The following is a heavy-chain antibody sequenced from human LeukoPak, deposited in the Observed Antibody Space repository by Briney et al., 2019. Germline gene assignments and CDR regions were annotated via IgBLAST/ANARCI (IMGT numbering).Heavy chain of an antibody. CDR2: FDPEDGET. CDR1: GYTLTELS. D-gene: IGHD1-1*01. CDR3: ATEKLERRLDNWFDP. Sequence: ASVKVSCKVSGYTLTELSMHWVRQAPGKGLEWMGGFDPEDGETIYAQKFQGRVTMTEDTSTDTAYMELSSLRSEDTAVYYCATEKLERRLDNWFDPWGQGTLVTVSS. J-gene: IGHJ5*02. V-gene: IGHV1-24*01.